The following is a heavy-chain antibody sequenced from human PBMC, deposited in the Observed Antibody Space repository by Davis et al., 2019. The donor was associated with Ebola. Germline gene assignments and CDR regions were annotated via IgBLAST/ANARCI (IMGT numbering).Heavy chain of an antibody. CDR2: INHSGST. D-gene: IGHD3-22*01. V-gene: IGHV4-34*01. CDR1: GGSFSGYY. CDR3: ARGPTYYYDSSGYYIRSWFDP. J-gene: IGHJ5*02. Sequence: SETLSLTCAVYGGSFSGYYWSWIRQPPGKGLEWIGEINHSGSTNYNPSLKSRVTISVDKSKNQFSLKLSSVTAADTAVYYCARGPTYYYDSSGYYIRSWFDPWGQGTLVTVSS.